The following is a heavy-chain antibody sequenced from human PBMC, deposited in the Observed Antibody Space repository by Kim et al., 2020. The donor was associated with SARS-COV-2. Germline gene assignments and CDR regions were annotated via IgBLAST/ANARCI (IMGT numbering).Heavy chain of an antibody. V-gene: IGHV4-39*01. D-gene: IGHD6-19*01. CDR3: ARHTLSFGSGFGRY. CDR2: IYYSGST. CDR1: GGSISSSTYY. J-gene: IGHJ4*02. Sequence: SETLSLTCSVSGGSISSSTYYWGWIRQPPGKGLEWIGSIYYSGSTYYNPSLKSRVTISVDTSNNQFSLKLSSVTAADTAVYYCARHTLSFGSGFGRYWGQGTLVTVSS.